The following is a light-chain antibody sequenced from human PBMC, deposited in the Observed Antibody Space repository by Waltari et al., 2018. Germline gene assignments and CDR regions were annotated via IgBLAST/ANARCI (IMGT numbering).Light chain of an antibody. Sequence: DIQNTPFPSSLSASVGDRVPLTCRASQGISNYLAWYQQKPGKVPKLLIYAASTLQSGVPSRFSGSGSGTDFTLTISSLQPEDVATYYCQKYNSAPRTFGPGTKVDI. V-gene: IGKV1-27*01. CDR3: QKYNSAPRT. CDR1: QGISNY. CDR2: AAS. J-gene: IGKJ3*01.